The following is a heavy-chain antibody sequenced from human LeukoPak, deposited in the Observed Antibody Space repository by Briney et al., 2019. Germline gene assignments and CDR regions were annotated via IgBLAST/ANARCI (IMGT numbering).Heavy chain of an antibody. V-gene: IGHV4-38-2*02. D-gene: IGHD6-13*01. CDR1: GYSLSSGYY. J-gene: IGHJ6*03. Sequence: PSETLSLTCTVSGYSLSSGYYWGWIRQPPGKGLEWIGSIYHSGSTYYNPSLKSRVTISVDTSKNQFSLKLSSVTAADTAVYYCARDARSSSWYYYYYYMDVWGKGTTVTVSS. CDR3: ARDARSSSWYYYYYYMDV. CDR2: IYHSGST.